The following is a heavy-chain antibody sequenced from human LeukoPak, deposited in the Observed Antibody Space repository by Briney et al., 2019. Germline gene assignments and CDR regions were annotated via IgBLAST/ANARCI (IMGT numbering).Heavy chain of an antibody. CDR2: IWYDGSKK. V-gene: IGHV3-33*01. CDR3: AREGGQQLGSFDY. Sequence: PGRSLRLSCAASGFTFSNYGMHWVRQAPGQGLEWVAIIWYDGSKKYYVDSVKGRFAISRDNSKNTLYLQMNSLKAEDTAVYYCAREGGQQLGSFDYWGQGTLVTVSS. D-gene: IGHD6-13*01. J-gene: IGHJ4*02. CDR1: GFTFSNYG.